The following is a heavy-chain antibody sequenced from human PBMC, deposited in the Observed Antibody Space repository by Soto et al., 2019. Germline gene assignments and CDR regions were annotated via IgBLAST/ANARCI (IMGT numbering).Heavy chain of an antibody. D-gene: IGHD3-9*01. CDR2: IYYSGST. V-gene: IGHV4-59*08. J-gene: IGHJ2*01. CDR1: GGSISSYY. Sequence: QVQLQESGPGLVKPSETLSLTCTVSGGSISSYYWSWIRQPPGKGLEWIGYIYYSGSTNYNPSLKSRVTISVDTAKTQFPLKMSSVTAADTAVYYCARHVPYYDVLTGYENHWYFDLWGRGTLVTVSS. CDR3: ARHVPYYDVLTGYENHWYFDL.